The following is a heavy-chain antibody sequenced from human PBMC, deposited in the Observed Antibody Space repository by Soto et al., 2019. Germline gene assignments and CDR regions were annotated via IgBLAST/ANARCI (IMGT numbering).Heavy chain of an antibody. CDR1: GFTVSSNY. Sequence: VQLVESGGGLVQPGGSLRLSCAASGFTVSSNYMSWVRQAPGKGLEWVSVIYSGGSTYYADSVKGRFTISRDNSKNTLYLQMNSRRAEDTAVYYCARDRGISDSDACDIWGQGTMVTVSS. V-gene: IGHV3-66*01. CDR2: IYSGGST. D-gene: IGHD2-21*02. CDR3: ARDRGISDSDACDI. J-gene: IGHJ3*02.